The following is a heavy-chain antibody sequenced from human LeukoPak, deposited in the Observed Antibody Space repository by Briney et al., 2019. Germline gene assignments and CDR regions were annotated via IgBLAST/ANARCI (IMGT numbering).Heavy chain of an antibody. V-gene: IGHV3-7*01. Sequence: PGGSLRLSCVASGFTFSNSWMGWVRQAPGKGLEWVANINPHGSEKYYVDSVEGRFSVSKDNAKNSVYLQMNSLRVEDTGIYYCGRWGANAGLDYWGQGTLVTVSS. D-gene: IGHD1-26*01. CDR3: GRWGANAGLDY. J-gene: IGHJ4*02. CDR1: GFTFSNSW. CDR2: INPHGSEK.